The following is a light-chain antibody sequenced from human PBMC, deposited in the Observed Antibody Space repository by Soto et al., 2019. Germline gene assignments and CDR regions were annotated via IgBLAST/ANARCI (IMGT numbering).Light chain of an antibody. CDR1: SSDIGGYNY. CDR3: SSYTSSTTVI. V-gene: IGLV2-14*01. Sequence: QSALAQPASVSGSPGQSITISCTGTSSDIGGYNYLSWYQQHPGKAPKLMLYEVTNRPSGVSNRFSGSKSGNTASLTISGLQADAEADYYCSSYTSSTTVIFGGGTKLTVL. CDR2: EVT. J-gene: IGLJ2*01.